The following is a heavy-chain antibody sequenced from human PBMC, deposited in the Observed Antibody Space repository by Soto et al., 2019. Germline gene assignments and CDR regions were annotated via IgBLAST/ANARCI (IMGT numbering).Heavy chain of an antibody. V-gene: IGHV4-4*07. CDR2: INASVST. Sequence: PXASLSLTCNVSGYSLSSYTRTWIRQPAGKGLEWIGRINASVSTIYNASLKGRGSMSVDTSKKQFSFRRITVPAADTAAYYCSRSAIRGGAWFGPWGQGVLVTVSS. D-gene: IGHD2-21*01. CDR3: SRSAIRGGAWFGP. J-gene: IGHJ5*02. CDR1: GYSLSSYT.